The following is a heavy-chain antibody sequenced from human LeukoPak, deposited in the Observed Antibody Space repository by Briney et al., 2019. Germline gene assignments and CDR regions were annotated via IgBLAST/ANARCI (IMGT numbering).Heavy chain of an antibody. CDR2: IYHSGST. CDR1: GGSISSSHW. V-gene: IGHV4-4*02. CDR3: AAKGGNYRSFDY. D-gene: IGHD1-26*01. J-gene: IGHJ4*02. Sequence: PSETLSLTCTVSGGSISSSHWWNWVRQPPGKGLEWTGEIYHSGSTNYNPSLKSRVTISVDKSKNQFSLKVSSVTAADTAVYYCAAKGGNYRSFDYWGQGTLVTVSS.